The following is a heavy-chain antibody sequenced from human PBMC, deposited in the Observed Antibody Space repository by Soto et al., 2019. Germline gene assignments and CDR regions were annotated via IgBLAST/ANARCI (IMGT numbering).Heavy chain of an antibody. CDR3: ARELTVDTAMVGH. Sequence: RASVKVSCKASGYTFTGYYMHWVRQAPGQGLEWMGWINPNSGGTNYAQKFQGRVTMTRDTSISTAYMELSRLRSDDTAVYYCARELTVDTAMVGHWGQGTLVTVSS. J-gene: IGHJ4*02. CDR1: GYTFTGYY. D-gene: IGHD5-18*01. V-gene: IGHV1-2*02. CDR2: INPNSGGT.